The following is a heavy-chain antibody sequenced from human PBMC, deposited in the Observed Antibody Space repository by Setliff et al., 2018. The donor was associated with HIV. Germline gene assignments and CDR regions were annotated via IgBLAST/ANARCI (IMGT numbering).Heavy chain of an antibody. D-gene: IGHD6-13*01. CDR2: FSNIGHT. V-gene: IGHV4-39*07. CDR1: GGSMNSESNH. CDR3: ARGVAAAGL. J-gene: IGHJ4*02. Sequence: SENLSLTCTVSGGSMNSESNHWGWFRQPAGKSLEWIGRFSNIGHTFYNPSLRSRVTISVDTSKNQFSLKLSSVTAADTAVYYCARGVAAAGLWGQGTLVTVSS.